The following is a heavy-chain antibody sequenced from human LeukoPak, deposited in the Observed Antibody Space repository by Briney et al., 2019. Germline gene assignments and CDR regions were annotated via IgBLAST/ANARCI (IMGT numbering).Heavy chain of an antibody. CDR3: ARDAAVAGYGMDV. V-gene: IGHV4-39*07. J-gene: IGHJ6*02. Sequence: SETLSLTCTVSGGSISSSSYYWGWIRQPPGKGLEWIGIIYYSGSTYYNPSLKSRVTISVDTSKNQFSLKLSSVTAADTAVYYCARDAAVAGYGMDVWGQGTTVTVSS. CDR2: IYYSGST. D-gene: IGHD6-19*01. CDR1: GGSISSSSYY.